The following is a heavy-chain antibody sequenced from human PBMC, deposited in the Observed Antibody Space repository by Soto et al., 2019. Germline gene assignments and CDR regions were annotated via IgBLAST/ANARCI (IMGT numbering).Heavy chain of an antibody. CDR1: GFTFTSYA. J-gene: IGHJ4*02. D-gene: IGHD3-16*02. CDR2: ISYDGINE. CDR3: ARDRLRLGELSLIGYFEY. Sequence: QVQLVESGGSVVQPGRSLRLSCEASGFTFTSYAMHWVRQAPGKGLEWVAVISYDGINEYYADSVKGRFTISRDNPKNTMFLQKSSLRVEDTAVYYCARDRLRLGELSLIGYFEYWGQGTLVTVSS. V-gene: IGHV3-30*15.